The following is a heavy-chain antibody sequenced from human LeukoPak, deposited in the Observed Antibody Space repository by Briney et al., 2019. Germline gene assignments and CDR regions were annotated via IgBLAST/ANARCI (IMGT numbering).Heavy chain of an antibody. CDR1: GFTFSSYA. D-gene: IGHD1-26*01. CDR3: AKPPWELYVYYFDY. J-gene: IGHJ4*02. Sequence: GGSLRLSCAASGFTFSSYAMSWVRQAPGKGLEWVSYISSSGRNRNYADSVKGRFTISRDNSKNTLYLQMNSLRAEDTAVYYCAKPPWELYVYYFDYWGQGTLVTVSS. V-gene: IGHV3-23*01. CDR2: ISSSGRNR.